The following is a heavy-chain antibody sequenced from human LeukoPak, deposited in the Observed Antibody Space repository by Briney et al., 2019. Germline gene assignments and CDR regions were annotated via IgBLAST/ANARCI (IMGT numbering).Heavy chain of an antibody. Sequence: GGSLRLSCGAYGFIFSKQWMNWVRQAPGKGLVWVARINTDGTDTSYADSVKGRFTISRDNAKDTLYLQMNSLRPEDTAVYYCAKSNWFDPWGQGTLVTVSS. CDR2: INTDGTDT. J-gene: IGHJ5*02. CDR1: GFIFSKQW. CDR3: AKSNWFDP. V-gene: IGHV3-74*01.